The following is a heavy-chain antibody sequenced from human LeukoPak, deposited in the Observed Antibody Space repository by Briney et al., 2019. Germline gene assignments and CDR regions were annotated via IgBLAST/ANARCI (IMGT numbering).Heavy chain of an antibody. CDR2: INHSGST. Sequence: ETLSLTCAVYGGSFSGYYWSWIRQPPGKGLEWIGEINHSGSTNYNPSLKRRVTISVDTSTNNFSLKLSSVTAADTDVYYCAQGLNLMASRGNHKYFDYWGQGTLVTVSS. J-gene: IGHJ4*02. CDR3: AQGLNLMASRGNHKYFDY. CDR1: GGSFSGYY. V-gene: IGHV4-34*01. D-gene: IGHD5-24*01.